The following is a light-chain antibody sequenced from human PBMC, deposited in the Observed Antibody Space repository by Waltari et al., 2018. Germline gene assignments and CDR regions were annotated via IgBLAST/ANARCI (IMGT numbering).Light chain of an antibody. CDR2: AVR. Sequence: QSALTQPASVSGSPGPAVPIACPGSRTDIGANEYACWYQQHPGRAPKLLIYAVRRRASGVPDRFSGSKAGNTASLTISGLQTDDESDYHCTAYRSGGTLVFGGGTKLTVL. V-gene: IGLV2-14*03. CDR1: RTDIGANEY. CDR3: TAYRSGGTLV. J-gene: IGLJ3*02.